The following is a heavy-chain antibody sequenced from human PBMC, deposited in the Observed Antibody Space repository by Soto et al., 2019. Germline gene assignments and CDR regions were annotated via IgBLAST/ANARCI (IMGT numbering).Heavy chain of an antibody. Sequence: SETLSLTCTVSGGSISSSSYYWGWIRQPPGKGLEWIGRIYYSGSTYYNPSLKSRVTISVDTSKNQFSLKLSSVTAADTAVYYSATLWGQDWGQGTLVTVSS. D-gene: IGHD3-10*01. J-gene: IGHJ4*02. CDR1: GGSISSSSYY. V-gene: IGHV4-39*01. CDR3: ATLWGQD. CDR2: IYYSGST.